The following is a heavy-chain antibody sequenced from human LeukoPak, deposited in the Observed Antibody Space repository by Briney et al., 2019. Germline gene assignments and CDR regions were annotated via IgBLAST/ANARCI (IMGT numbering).Heavy chain of an antibody. V-gene: IGHV3-21*01. CDR1: GFTFSSYS. J-gene: IGHJ3*02. D-gene: IGHD2-2*01. CDR2: ISSSSSYI. Sequence: GGSLRLSCAASGFTFSSYSMNWVRQAPGKGLEWVSSISSSSSYIYYADSVKGRFTISRDNAKNSLYLQMNSLRAEDTAVYYCARRVGYCSSTSCYGAFDIWGQGTMVTVSS. CDR3: ARRVGYCSSTSCYGAFDI.